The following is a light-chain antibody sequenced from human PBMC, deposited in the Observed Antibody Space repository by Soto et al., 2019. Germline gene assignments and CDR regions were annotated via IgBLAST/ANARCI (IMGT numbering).Light chain of an antibody. Sequence: SYELTQPPSVSVSPGQTARITCSGDALPKQYAYWYQQKPGQAPVLVIYKDSERPSGIPERFSGSSSGTTVTLTISGVQAEDAADYYCQSADSSGTSVFGGGTKLTVL. J-gene: IGLJ3*02. CDR3: QSADSSGTSV. V-gene: IGLV3-25*03. CDR1: ALPKQY. CDR2: KDS.